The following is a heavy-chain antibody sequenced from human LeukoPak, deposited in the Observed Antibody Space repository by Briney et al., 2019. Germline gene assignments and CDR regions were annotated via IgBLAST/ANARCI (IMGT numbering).Heavy chain of an antibody. Sequence: PSETLSLTCAVYGGSFSGYYWSWIRQPPGKGLEWIGEINHSGSTNYNPSLKSRVTISVGTSKNQFSLKLSSVTAADTAVYYCASQYYYGSGSYIHWGQGTLVTVSS. J-gene: IGHJ4*02. CDR2: INHSGST. CDR3: ASQYYYGSGSYIH. CDR1: GGSFSGYY. D-gene: IGHD3-10*01. V-gene: IGHV4-34*01.